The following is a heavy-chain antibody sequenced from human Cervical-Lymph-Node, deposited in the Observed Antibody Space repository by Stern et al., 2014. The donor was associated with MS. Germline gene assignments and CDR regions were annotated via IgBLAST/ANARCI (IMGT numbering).Heavy chain of an antibody. CDR1: GGSITNRDY. V-gene: IGHV4-39*02. CDR3: ARGVTAVTNYVPNWCFDL. D-gene: IGHD4-11*01. J-gene: IGHJ2*01. CDR2: VYYSGIT. Sequence: QLQLQESGPGLVKPSETLSLTCTVSGGSITNRDYWGWIRQSPGKGLEWIGSVYYSGITYYRPSLKSRATISIDTSSTKFSLSLISVTATDTAVYFCARGVTAVTNYVPNWCFDLWGRGTLVTVSS.